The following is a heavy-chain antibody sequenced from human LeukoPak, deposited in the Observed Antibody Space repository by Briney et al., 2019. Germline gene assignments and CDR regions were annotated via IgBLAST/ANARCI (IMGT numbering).Heavy chain of an antibody. D-gene: IGHD3-3*01. Sequence: GGSLRLSCAASGFTFSIYAMNWVRQVPGKGPEWVSGISGSGDNTYYADSVKGRFTISRDNSKNTLYLQMNSLRAEDTAVYYCAKGPVEYYDFWSGYSRVSGYFDYWGQGTLVTVSS. CDR3: AKGPVEYYDFWSGYSRVSGYFDY. CDR2: ISGSGDNT. J-gene: IGHJ4*02. CDR1: GFTFSIYA. V-gene: IGHV3-23*01.